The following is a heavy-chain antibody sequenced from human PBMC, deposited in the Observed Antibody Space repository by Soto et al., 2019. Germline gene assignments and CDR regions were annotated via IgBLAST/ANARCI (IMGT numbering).Heavy chain of an antibody. V-gene: IGHV1-69*12. CDR3: ARDKDRQQLGGNYYYILDV. J-gene: IGHJ6*02. D-gene: IGHD3-3*02. CDR2: IMPVFATP. CDR1: GGTFSTSA. Sequence: QVQLVQSGAEVKKPGSSVEVSCKASGGTFSTSAISWVRQAPGQGLEWVGGIMPVFATPDYAQKFQGRVTITADESTTTAYLELTSLRTDDTAVYYCARDKDRQQLGGNYYYILDVWGQGTAITVSS.